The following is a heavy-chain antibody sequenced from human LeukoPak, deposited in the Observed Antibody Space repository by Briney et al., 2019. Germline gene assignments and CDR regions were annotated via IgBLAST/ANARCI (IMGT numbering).Heavy chain of an antibody. J-gene: IGHJ4*02. CDR3: ARVGAMVRGVLGVGYFDY. V-gene: IGHV4-59*01. D-gene: IGHD3-10*01. Sequence: KPSETLSLTCTVSGGSISSYYWSWIRQPPGKGLEWIGYIYYSGSTNYNPSLKSRVTISVDTSKNQFSLKLSSVTAADTAVYYCARVGAMVRGVLGVGYFDYWGQGTLVTVSS. CDR2: IYYSGST. CDR1: GGSISSYY.